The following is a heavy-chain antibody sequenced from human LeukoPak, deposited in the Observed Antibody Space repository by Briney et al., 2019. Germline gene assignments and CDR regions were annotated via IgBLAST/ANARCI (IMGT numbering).Heavy chain of an antibody. CDR3: AREGTAMTTYYAMDV. CDR1: GFTFRSYD. V-gene: IGHV3-33*01. CDR2: IWYDGSNK. D-gene: IGHD5-18*01. J-gene: IGHJ6*02. Sequence: GGSLRLSCAASGFTFRSYDMHWVRQAPGKGLEWVAVIWYDGSNKYYGDSVEGRFTISRGNSKNTLFLQMNSLRAEDTAVYYCAREGTAMTTYYAMDVWGQGTTVTVSS.